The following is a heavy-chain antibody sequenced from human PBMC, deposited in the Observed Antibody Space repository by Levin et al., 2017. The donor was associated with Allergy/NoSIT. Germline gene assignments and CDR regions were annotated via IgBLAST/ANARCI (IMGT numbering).Heavy chain of an antibody. Sequence: ASVKVSCKASGYTFTSYDINWVRQATGQGLEWMGWMNPNSGNTGYAQKFQGRVTMTRNTSISTAYMELSSLRSEDTAVYYCARGVKDCSGGSCYSVDAFDIWGQGTMVTVSS. J-gene: IGHJ3*02. CDR3: ARGVKDCSGGSCYSVDAFDI. D-gene: IGHD2-15*01. CDR2: MNPNSGNT. CDR1: GYTFTSYD. V-gene: IGHV1-8*01.